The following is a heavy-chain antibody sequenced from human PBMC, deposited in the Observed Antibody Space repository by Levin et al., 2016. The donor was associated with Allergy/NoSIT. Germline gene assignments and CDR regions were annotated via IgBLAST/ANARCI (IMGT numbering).Heavy chain of an antibody. CDR2: INQDGSEK. V-gene: IGHV3-7*03. CDR3: ARDNHGLTGVTGYHYYYMDV. CDR1: ASTFSSYS. Sequence: LSLTCAASASTFSSYSMSWVRQAPGKGLEWVANINQDGSEKNYVDSVKGRFTISRDNANNFLYLLLNRLRDEDTAVYFCARDNHGLTGVTGYHYYYMDVWGRGTPVTVSS. J-gene: IGHJ6*03. D-gene: IGHD1-20*01.